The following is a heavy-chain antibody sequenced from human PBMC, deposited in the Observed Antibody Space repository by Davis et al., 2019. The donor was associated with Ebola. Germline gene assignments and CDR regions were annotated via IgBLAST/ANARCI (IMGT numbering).Heavy chain of an antibody. D-gene: IGHD3-3*01. CDR3: ARVGGFLEWSGRKYYYYGMDV. Sequence: AASVKVSCKASGYTFTSYGITWVRQAPGQGLEWMGWINPHNGNTNYAQNVQGRVTMTTDTSTSTAYMEVGILRSDDTAVYYCARVGGFLEWSGRKYYYYGMDVWGQGTTVTVSS. V-gene: IGHV1-18*04. CDR1: GYTFTSYG. CDR2: INPHNGNT. J-gene: IGHJ6*02.